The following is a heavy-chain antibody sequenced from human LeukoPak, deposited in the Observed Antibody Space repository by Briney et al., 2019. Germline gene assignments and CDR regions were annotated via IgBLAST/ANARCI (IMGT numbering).Heavy chain of an antibody. CDR3: ARAPHPRYNWFDP. Sequence: SETLSLTCTVSGGSISSGGYYWSWIRQHPGKGLEWIGYIYYSGSTYYNPSPKSRVTISVDTSKNQFSLKLSSVTAADTAVYYCARAPHPRYNWFDPWGQGTLVTVSS. CDR1: GGSISSGGYY. CDR2: IYYSGST. J-gene: IGHJ5*02. V-gene: IGHV4-31*03.